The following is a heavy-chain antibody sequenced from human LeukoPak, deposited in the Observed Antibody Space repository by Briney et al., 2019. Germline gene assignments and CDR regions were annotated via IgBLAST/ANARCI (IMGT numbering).Heavy chain of an antibody. Sequence: PGGSLRLSCAASGFTFSSYAMSWVRQAPGKGLEWVSGISGSGDNTYYADSVKGRFTISRDNSKNTLYLQMNSLRAEDTAVYYCARLAGKYYDSSGSYYFDYWGQGTLVTVSS. CDR3: ARLAGKYYDSSGSYYFDY. CDR1: GFTFSSYA. D-gene: IGHD3-22*01. J-gene: IGHJ4*02. V-gene: IGHV3-23*01. CDR2: ISGSGDNT.